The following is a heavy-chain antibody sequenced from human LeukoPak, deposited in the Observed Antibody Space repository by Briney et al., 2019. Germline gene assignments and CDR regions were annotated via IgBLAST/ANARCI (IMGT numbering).Heavy chain of an antibody. CDR1: GGSISSSSYY. V-gene: IGHV4-39*01. D-gene: IGHD4-11*01. CDR2: IYYSGST. J-gene: IGHJ6*02. CDR3: ARHSPTVNELPYYYYYGMDV. Sequence: ASETLSLTCTVSGGSISSSSYYWGWIRQPPGKGLEWFGSIYYSGSTYYNPSLKSRVTISVDTSKNQFSLKLSSVTAADTAVYYSARHSPTVNELPYYYYYGMDVWGQGTTVTVSS.